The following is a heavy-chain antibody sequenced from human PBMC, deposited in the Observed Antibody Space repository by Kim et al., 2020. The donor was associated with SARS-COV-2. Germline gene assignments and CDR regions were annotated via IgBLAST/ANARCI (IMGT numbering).Heavy chain of an antibody. V-gene: IGHV3-23*01. D-gene: IGHD2-2*01. CDR1: GFTFSSYA. CDR2: ISGSGGST. J-gene: IGHJ6*02. Sequence: GGSLRLSCAASGFTFSSYAMSWVRQAPGKGLEWVSAISGSGGSTYYADSVKGRFTISRDNSKNTLYLQMNSLRAEDTAVYYCAKVFPYCSSTSCYDAIYYYYGMDVWGQGTTVTVSS. CDR3: AKVFPYCSSTSCYDAIYYYYGMDV.